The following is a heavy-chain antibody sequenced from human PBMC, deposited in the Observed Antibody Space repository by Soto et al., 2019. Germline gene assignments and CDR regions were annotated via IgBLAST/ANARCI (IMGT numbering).Heavy chain of an antibody. J-gene: IGHJ6*02. Sequence: ASVKVSCKASGYTFTSYAMHWVRQAPGQRLEWMGWINAGNGNTKYSQKFQGRVTITRDTSASTAYMELSSLRSEDTAVYYCARAGGSPNYYYGMDVWGQGTTVTVSS. CDR1: GYTFTSYA. CDR3: ARAGGSPNYYYGMDV. D-gene: IGHD5-12*01. CDR2: INAGNGNT. V-gene: IGHV1-3*01.